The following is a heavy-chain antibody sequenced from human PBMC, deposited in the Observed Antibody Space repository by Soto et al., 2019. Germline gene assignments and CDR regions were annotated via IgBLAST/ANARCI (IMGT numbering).Heavy chain of an antibody. Sequence: QVQLQESGPGLVKPSQTLSLTCTVSGGSISSGGYYWSWIRQHPGKGLEWTGYIYYSGSTYYNPSFECQFTISVDTSKNQFSLRLSSVTAADTAVYYCARDARHYDILTIGGPGRYWYFDLWGRGTLVTVSS. D-gene: IGHD3-9*01. CDR3: ARDARHYDILTIGGPGRYWYFDL. J-gene: IGHJ2*01. V-gene: IGHV4-31*01. CDR2: IYYSGST. CDR1: GGSISSGGYY.